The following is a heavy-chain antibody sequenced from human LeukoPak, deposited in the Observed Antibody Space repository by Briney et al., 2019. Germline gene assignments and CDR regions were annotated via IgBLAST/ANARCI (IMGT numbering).Heavy chain of an antibody. CDR2: INPSDGKT. J-gene: IGHJ6*03. CDR3: ARGGRAARLSGLFFGYYYYYMDV. Sequence: RASVKVSCKASGYTFTNYYMHWVRQAPGQGLEWMGIINPSDGKTSYAQKFQGRVTMTRDMSTSTVYMELSSLRSEDTAVYYCARGGRAARLSGLFFGYYYYYMDVWGKGTTVTVSS. D-gene: IGHD6-6*01. V-gene: IGHV1-46*01. CDR1: GYTFTNYY.